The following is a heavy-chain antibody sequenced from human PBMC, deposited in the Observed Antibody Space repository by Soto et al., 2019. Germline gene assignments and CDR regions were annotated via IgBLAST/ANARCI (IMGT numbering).Heavy chain of an antibody. CDR3: ARDQPGYSYGYGLGY. CDR2: ISSSSSYI. Sequence: GGSLRLSCAAFGFPFSTFDMSWVRQAPGAGLEWVSSISSSSSYIYYADSVKGRFTISRDNAKNSLYLQMNSLRAEDTAVYYCARDQPGYSYGYGLGYWGQGTLVTVSS. J-gene: IGHJ4*02. CDR1: GFPFSTFD. D-gene: IGHD5-18*01. V-gene: IGHV3-21*01.